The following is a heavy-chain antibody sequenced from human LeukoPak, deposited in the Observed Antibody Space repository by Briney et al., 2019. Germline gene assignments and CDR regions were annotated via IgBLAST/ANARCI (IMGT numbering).Heavy chain of an antibody. J-gene: IGHJ4*02. D-gene: IGHD6-13*01. CDR3: ARDRGPSGSWEVNFDY. CDR2: IKQDGSEK. Sequence: GGPLRLSCAASGFTFSGYWMSWVRQAPGKGLEWVANIKQDGSEKYYVDSVKGRFTISRDDAKNSLYLQMNSLRPEDTAVYYCARDRGPSGSWEVNFDYWGQGTLVTVSS. V-gene: IGHV3-7*01. CDR1: GFTFSGYW.